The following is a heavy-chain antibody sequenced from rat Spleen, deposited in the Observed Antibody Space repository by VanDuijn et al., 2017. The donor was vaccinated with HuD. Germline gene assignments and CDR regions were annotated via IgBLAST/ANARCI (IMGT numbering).Heavy chain of an antibody. CDR1: GFSLTSYN. D-gene: IGHD1-12*02. J-gene: IGHJ2*01. Sequence: QVQLKESGPGLVQSSQTLSLTCTVSGFSLTSYNVHWVRQPPGKGLEWMGIIWTGGSTDYNSALKSRLSISRDTSKNQVFLKMNSLQTDDTGTYYCTRDHMMVVIRDWGQGVMVTVSS. CDR2: IWTGGST. V-gene: IGHV2-30*01. CDR3: TRDHMMVVIRD.